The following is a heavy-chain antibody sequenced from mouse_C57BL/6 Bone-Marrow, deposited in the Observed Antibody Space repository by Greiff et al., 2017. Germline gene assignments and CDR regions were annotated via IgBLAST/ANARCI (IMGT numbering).Heavy chain of an antibody. D-gene: IGHD2-3*01. V-gene: IGHV1-53*01. CDR1: GYTFTRYW. CDR2: IFPSTGGT. CDR3: ARSGRWLLRTFDY. Sequence: QVQLQQPGTELVKPGASVKLSCKASGYTFTRYWMHWVKQRPGQGLEWIGNIFPSTGGTNYNEKFTGKDTLTVDKSSSTAYMQLSSLTSEDSAVDYCARSGRWLLRTFDYWGQGTTLTVSS. J-gene: IGHJ2*01.